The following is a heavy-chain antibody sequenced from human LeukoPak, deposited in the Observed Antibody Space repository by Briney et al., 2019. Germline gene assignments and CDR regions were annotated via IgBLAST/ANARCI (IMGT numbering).Heavy chain of an antibody. CDR1: GFTFGDYA. CDR2: IRSKAYGGTT. D-gene: IGHD3-10*01. Sequence: GGSLRLSCTASGFTFGDYAMSWFRQAPGKGLEWVGFIRSKAYGGTTEYAASVKGRFTISRDDSKSIAYLQMNSLKTENTAVYYCTRWFGELSTLNFDYWGQGTLVTVSS. J-gene: IGHJ4*02. CDR3: TRWFGELSTLNFDY. V-gene: IGHV3-49*03.